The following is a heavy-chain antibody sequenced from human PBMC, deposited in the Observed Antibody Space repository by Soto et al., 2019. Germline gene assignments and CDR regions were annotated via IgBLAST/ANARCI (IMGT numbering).Heavy chain of an antibody. CDR2: IYYSGNT. CDR3: AREGGESSDGLYYFDS. V-gene: IGHV4-30-4*01. Sequence: SETLSLTCTVSGGSTSSDNYWSWIRQPPGKGLEWIGHIYYSGNTDYNPSLKSRLAISIDTSKNQFSLKLSSVTAADTAVYFCAREGGESSDGLYYFDSWGQGSLVTAPQ. J-gene: IGHJ4*02. CDR1: GGSTSSDNY. D-gene: IGHD3-16*01.